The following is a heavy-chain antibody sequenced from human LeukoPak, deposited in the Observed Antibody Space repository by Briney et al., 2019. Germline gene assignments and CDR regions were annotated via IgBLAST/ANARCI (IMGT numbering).Heavy chain of an antibody. CDR2: ISSSSSYI. CDR3: AKDLGWFGELPFDY. CDR1: GFTFSSYS. D-gene: IGHD3-10*01. Sequence: PGGSLRLSCAASGFTFSSYSMNWVRQAPGKGLEWVSSISSSSSYIYYADSVKGRFTISRDNAKNSLYLQMNSLRAEDTAVYYCAKDLGWFGELPFDYWGQGTLATVSS. V-gene: IGHV3-21*04. J-gene: IGHJ4*02.